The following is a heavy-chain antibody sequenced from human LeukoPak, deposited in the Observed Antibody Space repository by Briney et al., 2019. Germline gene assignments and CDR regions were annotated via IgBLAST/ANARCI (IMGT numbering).Heavy chain of an antibody. D-gene: IGHD2-21*02. CDR1: GYSFTHYG. V-gene: IGHV1-18*01. CDR3: ARDLAYCGSVCYFTFDI. J-gene: IGHJ3*02. Sequence: ASVKVSCKASGYSFTHYGFNWVRQAAGQGLEWMGWISAHNGYTNYAQKLQGRVTMTTDTSTSTAYMELRSLTSDDTAVYYSARDLAYCGSVCYFTFDIWGQGTMVTVSS. CDR2: ISAHNGYT.